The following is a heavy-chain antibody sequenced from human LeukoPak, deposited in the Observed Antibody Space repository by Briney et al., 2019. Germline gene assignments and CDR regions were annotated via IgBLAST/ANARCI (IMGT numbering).Heavy chain of an antibody. D-gene: IGHD6-13*01. CDR2: ISAYNGNT. CDR1: GYTFTSYG. CDR3: ARIREGSSSWSHSWFDP. Sequence: ASVKVSCKASGYTFTSYGISWVRQAPGQGLEWMGWISAYNGNTNYAQKLQGRVTMTTDTSTSTAYMELRSLRSDDTAVYYCARIREGSSSWSHSWFDPWGQGTLVTVSS. J-gene: IGHJ5*02. V-gene: IGHV1-18*01.